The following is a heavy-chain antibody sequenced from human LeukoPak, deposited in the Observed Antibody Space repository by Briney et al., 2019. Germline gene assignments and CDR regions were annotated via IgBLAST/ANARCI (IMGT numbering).Heavy chain of an antibody. Sequence: GGSLRLSCAASGFTFSSYAMSWVRQAPGKGLEWVSAISGSGGSTYCADSVKGRFTISRDNSKNTLYLQMNSLRAEDTAVYYCAKAITMVRGVSHHFDYWGQGTLVTVSS. V-gene: IGHV3-23*01. CDR3: AKAITMVRGVSHHFDY. J-gene: IGHJ4*02. D-gene: IGHD3-10*01. CDR2: ISGSGGST. CDR1: GFTFSSYA.